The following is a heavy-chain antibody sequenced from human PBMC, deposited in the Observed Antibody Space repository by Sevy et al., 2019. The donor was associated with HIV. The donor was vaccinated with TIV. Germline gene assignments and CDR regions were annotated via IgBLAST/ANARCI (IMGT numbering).Heavy chain of an antibody. CDR1: GFTFSSYS. CDR3: ARVAAAGDYYYYGIDV. V-gene: IGHV3-21*01. CDR2: ISSSSSYI. Sequence: GGSLRLSCAASGFTFSSYSMNWVRQAPGKGLEWVSSISSSSSYIYYADSVKGRFTISRDNAKNSLYLQMNSLRAEDTAVYYCARVAAAGDYYYYGIDVWGQGTTVTVSS. D-gene: IGHD6-13*01. J-gene: IGHJ6*02.